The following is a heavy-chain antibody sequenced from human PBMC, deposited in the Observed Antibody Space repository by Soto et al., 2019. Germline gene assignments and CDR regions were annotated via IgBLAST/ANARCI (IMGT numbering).Heavy chain of an antibody. Sequence: QVHLVQSGAEVKRPGDSVKVSCQASGYTFTDYHIHWVRQAPGQGLEWMGRVTHRSGEVYYSPKFQGRVTLTRDTSISTAYMELTTLKFDDTAVFYCARVPILGPTGDFDYWGQGTLATVSS. J-gene: IGHJ4*02. CDR3: ARVPILGPTGDFDY. V-gene: IGHV1-2*02. CDR2: VTHRSGEV. D-gene: IGHD1-26*01. CDR1: GYTFTDYH.